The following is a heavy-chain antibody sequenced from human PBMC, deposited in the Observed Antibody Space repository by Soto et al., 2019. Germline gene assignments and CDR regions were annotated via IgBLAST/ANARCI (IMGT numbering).Heavy chain of an antibody. CDR2: IYYAGTT. CDR3: ARLGGYYQALDS. CDR1: SGSLNNYY. D-gene: IGHD3-22*01. Sequence: SETLSLTCPVSSGSLNNYYWSWIRQPPGKGLEFIGYIYYAGTTTYNPSLKSRVTISVDTSKNQFSLKLSSVTAADTAVYYCARLGGYYQALDSWGQGTLVTVSS. J-gene: IGHJ4*02. V-gene: IGHV4-59*08.